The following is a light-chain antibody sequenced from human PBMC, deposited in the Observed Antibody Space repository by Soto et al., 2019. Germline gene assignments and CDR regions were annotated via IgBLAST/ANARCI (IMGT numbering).Light chain of an antibody. CDR2: NID. CDR3: QHYGSLPRT. J-gene: IGKJ2*02. CDR1: QSVTTTY. Sequence: EIVLTQSPGTLSLSPGERATLSCRASQSVTTTYLAWYQQKPGQAPRLLIYNIDSRAAGIPDRFSGSGSGTDFTLSINRLEHEDFAVYYCQHYGSLPRTFGQGTKVEI. V-gene: IGKV3-20*01.